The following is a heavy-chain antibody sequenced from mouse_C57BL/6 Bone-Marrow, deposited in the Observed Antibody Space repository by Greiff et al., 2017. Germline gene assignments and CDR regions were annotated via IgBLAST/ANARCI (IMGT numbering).Heavy chain of an antibody. CDR3: TTFGYEDY. CDR1: GFNIKDDY. J-gene: IGHJ2*01. D-gene: IGHD2-2*01. Sequence: VQLQQSGAELVRPGASVKLSCTASGFNIKDDYMHWVKQRPEQGLEWIGWIDPENGDTEYASQFQGKATITADTSSNTAYLQLSSLTSEDTAVYYCTTFGYEDYWGQGTTLTGSS. CDR2: IDPENGDT. V-gene: IGHV14-4*01.